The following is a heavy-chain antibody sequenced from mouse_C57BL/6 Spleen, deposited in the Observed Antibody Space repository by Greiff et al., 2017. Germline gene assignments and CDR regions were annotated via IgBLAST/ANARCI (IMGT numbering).Heavy chain of an antibody. CDR1: GFTFSDYG. Sequence: EVKLVESGGGLVKPGGSLKLSCAASGFTFSDYGMHWVRQAPEKGLEWVAYISSGSSTIYYADTVKGRFTISRDNAKNTLFLQMTSLRSEDTAMYYCARRYDYDVGWYFDVWGTGTTGTVSS. D-gene: IGHD2-4*01. CDR3: ARRYDYDVGWYFDV. V-gene: IGHV5-17*01. J-gene: IGHJ1*03. CDR2: ISSGSSTI.